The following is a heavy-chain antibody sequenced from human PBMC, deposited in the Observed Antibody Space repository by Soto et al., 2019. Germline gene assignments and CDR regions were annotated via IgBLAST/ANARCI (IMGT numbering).Heavy chain of an antibody. V-gene: IGHV4-31*03. Sequence: SETLSLTCTVSGGSISSGGYYWSWIRQHPGKGLEWIGYIYYSGSTYYNPSLKSRVTISVDTSKNQFSLKLSSVTAADTAVYYCARDLYGSGSYYYYYYGMGVWRPGTTVTVSS. CDR2: IYYSGST. CDR1: GGSISSGGYY. D-gene: IGHD3-10*01. CDR3: ARDLYGSGSYYYYYYGMGV. J-gene: IGHJ6*02.